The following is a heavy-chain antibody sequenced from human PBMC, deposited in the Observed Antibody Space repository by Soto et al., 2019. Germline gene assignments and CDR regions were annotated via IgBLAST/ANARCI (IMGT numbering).Heavy chain of an antibody. V-gene: IGHV1-18*01. Sequence: QVQLVQSGAEVKKPGASVKVSCKASGYTFTSYGISWVRQAPGQGLEWMGWISAYHGNTNYAQKLQDRVTMTTATATSTAYMELMSLRSDDTAVYYCAFSSTVTSVELIFDYWVQGTLVTVSS. CDR2: ISAYHGNT. CDR3: AFSSTVTSVELIFDY. CDR1: GYTFTSYG. D-gene: IGHD4-17*01. J-gene: IGHJ4*02.